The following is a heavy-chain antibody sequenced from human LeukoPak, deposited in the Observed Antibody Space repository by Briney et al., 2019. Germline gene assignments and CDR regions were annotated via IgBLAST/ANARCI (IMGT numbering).Heavy chain of an antibody. CDR1: GFSFSNHW. J-gene: IGHJ4*02. CDR2: INQDGSEK. CDR3: ARDSYPALES. Sequence: GGSLSLSWAASGFSFSNHWMSWVRQAPGKGLEWVANINQDGSEKYYVDSVKGRFTISRDNAEKSLYLQMNSLRVDDTAVYYCARDSYPALESWGQGTLVIVSS. V-gene: IGHV3-7*01.